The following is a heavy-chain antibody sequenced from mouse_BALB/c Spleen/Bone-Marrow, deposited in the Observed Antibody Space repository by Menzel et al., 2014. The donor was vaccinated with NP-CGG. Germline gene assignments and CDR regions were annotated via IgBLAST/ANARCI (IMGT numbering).Heavy chain of an antibody. D-gene: IGHD1-2*01. CDR2: IDPANGDT. CDR3: ARDYGPFDY. J-gene: IGHJ2*01. Sequence: EVQLQQSRAELVKPGASVKLSCTASGFNIXDIYMHWVKQRPEQGLEWIGRIDPANGDTKYDPKFQGKATITADTSSNTAYLQLSSLTSEDTAVYYCARDYGPFDYWGQGTTLTVSS. CDR1: GFNIXDIY. V-gene: IGHV14-3*02.